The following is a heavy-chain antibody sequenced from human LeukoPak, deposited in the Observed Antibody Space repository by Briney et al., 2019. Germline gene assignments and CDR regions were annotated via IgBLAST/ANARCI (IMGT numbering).Heavy chain of an antibody. J-gene: IGHJ1*01. D-gene: IGHD3-22*01. Sequence: SETLSLTCTVSGGSIGSGPYYRGWIRQPPGKGLEWIGSIYYSGSTYYNPSLKSRVTISVDTSKSQFSLKLTSVTAADTAVYYCARVGASSGYYYGYFQHWGQGTLVTVSS. V-gene: IGHV4-39*01. CDR2: IYYSGST. CDR1: GGSIGSGPYY. CDR3: ARVGASSGYYYGYFQH.